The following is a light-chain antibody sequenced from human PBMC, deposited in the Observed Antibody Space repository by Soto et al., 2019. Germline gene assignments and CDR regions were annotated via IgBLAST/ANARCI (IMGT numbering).Light chain of an antibody. CDR1: QSVSSTY. CDR2: GAS. Sequence: EIVLTQSPGTLSLSPGEGATLSCRASQSVSSTYLAWYQQKPGQAPRLLIYGASNRATDIRDRFSGSGYGTDFTLTISRLEPEDFAVYYCKHYGSPPLYTFGQGTKLEIK. CDR3: KHYGSPPLYT. V-gene: IGKV3-20*01. J-gene: IGKJ2*01.